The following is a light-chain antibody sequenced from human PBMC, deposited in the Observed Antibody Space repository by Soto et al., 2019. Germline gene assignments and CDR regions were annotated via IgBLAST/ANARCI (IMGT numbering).Light chain of an antibody. CDR3: QQRSNWPRT. CDR1: QSVNLN. J-gene: IGKJ1*01. V-gene: IGKV3-11*01. CDR2: GAS. Sequence: EIMMTQSPGTLSVSPGEGATLSCTASQSVNLNLAWYQQKPGQPPRLLLYGASNRATGIPARFSGSGSGTDFTLTISSLEPEDFAVYYCQQRSNWPRTFGQGTKVEIK.